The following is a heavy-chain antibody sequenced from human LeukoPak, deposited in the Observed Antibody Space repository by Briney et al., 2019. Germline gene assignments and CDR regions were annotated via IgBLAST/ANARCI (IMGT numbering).Heavy chain of an antibody. J-gene: IGHJ4*02. CDR2: MYDTGST. V-gene: IGHV4-59*01. CDR3: ARGTPQWYFDY. CDR1: GGSINTYF. Sequence: PSETLSLTCTVSGGSINTYFWAWIRQPPGKGLEWIGYMYDTGSTSYNPSSKSRVTISVDTSKNHFSLKLSSVTAADTAMYYCARGTPQWYFDYWGQGTLVTVYS. D-gene: IGHD2-15*01.